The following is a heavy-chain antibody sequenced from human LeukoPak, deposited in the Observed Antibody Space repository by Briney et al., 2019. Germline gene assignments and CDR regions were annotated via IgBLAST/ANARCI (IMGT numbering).Heavy chain of an antibody. CDR2: IRDSDDRT. CDR3: SKDLLAGTLGYFDY. J-gene: IGHJ4*02. CDR1: GFTLSGYA. D-gene: IGHD6-19*01. V-gene: IGHV3-23*01. Sequence: GGSLRLSSAASGFTLSGYAVSCVREAPGPGLEWVSGIRDSDDRTHYSDSVKGRFTVSRDNSKNTLYLQMNSRRVEDTAVDYCSKDLLAGTLGYFDYWGQGTLVTVSS.